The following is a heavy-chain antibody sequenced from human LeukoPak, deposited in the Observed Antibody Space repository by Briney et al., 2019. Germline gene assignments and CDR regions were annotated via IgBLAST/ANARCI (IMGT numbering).Heavy chain of an antibody. J-gene: IGHJ4*02. Sequence: PSETLSLTCAVYGGPFSGYYWSWIRQPPGKGLEWIGEINHSGSANYNPSLQSRVTISIDTSKNQFSLKVNSVTAEDTAMYFCARAGGRVGQSLDFDYWGQGVLVTVSP. CDR1: GGPFSGYY. D-gene: IGHD4-23*01. CDR3: ARAGGRVGQSLDFDY. CDR2: INHSGSA. V-gene: IGHV4-34*01.